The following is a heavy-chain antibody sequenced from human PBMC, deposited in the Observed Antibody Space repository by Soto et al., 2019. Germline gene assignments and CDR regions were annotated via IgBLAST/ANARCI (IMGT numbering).Heavy chain of an antibody. CDR2: IFSNDEK. J-gene: IGHJ6*02. D-gene: IGHD3-22*01. CDR3: ARIPDYYDSSGYYWSYYYGMEV. Sequence: GPTLVNPTETLTLTCTVSGFSLSNARMGVSWIRQPPGKALEWLAHIFSNDEKSYSTSLKSRLTISKDTSKSQVVLTMTNMDPVDTATYYCARIPDYYDSSGYYWSYYYGMEVWGQGTTVTVSS. V-gene: IGHV2-26*01. CDR1: GFSLSNARMG.